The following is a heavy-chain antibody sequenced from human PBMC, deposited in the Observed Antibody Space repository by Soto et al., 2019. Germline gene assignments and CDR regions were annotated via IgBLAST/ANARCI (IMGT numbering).Heavy chain of an antibody. J-gene: IGHJ6*02. CDR2: IIPIFGTA. Sequence: RASVKVSCKASGGTFSSYAISWVRQAPGQGLEWMGGIIPIFGTANYAQKFQGRVTITADESTSTAYMELSSLRSEDTAVYYCASFVVRGVILDHYYYGMDVWGQGPTVTVYS. CDR3: ASFVVRGVILDHYYYGMDV. V-gene: IGHV1-69*13. D-gene: IGHD3-10*01. CDR1: GGTFSSYA.